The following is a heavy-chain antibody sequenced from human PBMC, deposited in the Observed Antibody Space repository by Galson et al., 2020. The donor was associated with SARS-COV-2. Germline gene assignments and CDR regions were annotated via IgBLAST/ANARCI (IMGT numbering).Heavy chain of an antibody. CDR1: GFTVSSNY. J-gene: IGHJ4*02. Sequence: QLGESLKISCAASGFTVSSNYMSWVRQAPGKGLEWVLVIYSGGSTYYADSVKGRFTISRHNSKNTLYLQMNSLRAEDTAVYYCARGGGSSGSLGNPLDYWGQGTLVTVSS. CDR2: IYSGGST. D-gene: IGHD3-22*01. CDR3: ARGGGSSGSLGNPLDY. V-gene: IGHV3-53*04.